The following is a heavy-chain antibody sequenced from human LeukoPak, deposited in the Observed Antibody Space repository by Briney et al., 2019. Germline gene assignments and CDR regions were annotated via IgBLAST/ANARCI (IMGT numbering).Heavy chain of an antibody. CDR3: ARDRVAAAGTYNWFDP. Sequence: SETLSLTCTVSGGSISSSSYYWGWIRQPPGTGLEWIGSIYYSGSTYYNPSLKSRVTISVDTSKNQFSLKLSSVTAADTAVYYCARDRVAAAGTYNWFDPWGQGTLVTVSS. CDR2: IYYSGST. V-gene: IGHV4-39*07. D-gene: IGHD6-13*01. CDR1: GGSISSSSYY. J-gene: IGHJ5*02.